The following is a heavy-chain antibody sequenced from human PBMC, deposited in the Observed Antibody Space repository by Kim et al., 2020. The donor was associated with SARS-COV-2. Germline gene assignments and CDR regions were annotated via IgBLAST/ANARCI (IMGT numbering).Heavy chain of an antibody. J-gene: IGHJ4*02. V-gene: IGHV3-33*08. CDR2: IYYDGSYE. D-gene: IGHD5-12*01. Sequence: GGSLRLSCAASGFTFSSFGMHWVRQAPGKGLEWVAHIYYDGSYEYYADSVKGRFTISRDNSKNTLYVQMNGLRVEDTAVYYCARDGEEMATNLSDYCGQGTLVTVSS. CDR3: ARDGEEMATNLSDY. CDR1: GFTFSSFG.